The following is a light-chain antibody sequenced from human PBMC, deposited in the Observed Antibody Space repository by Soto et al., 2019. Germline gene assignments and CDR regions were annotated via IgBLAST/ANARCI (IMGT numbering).Light chain of an antibody. Sequence: EIVLTQSPATLSLSPRERATLSCRASQSVSSYLAWYQQKPGQAPRLLIYDASNRATDIPARFSGSGSGTDFALAISSLEPEDFAVYYCQQRSNWPPITFGEGTRLEIK. J-gene: IGKJ5*01. CDR3: QQRSNWPPIT. V-gene: IGKV3-11*01. CDR1: QSVSSY. CDR2: DAS.